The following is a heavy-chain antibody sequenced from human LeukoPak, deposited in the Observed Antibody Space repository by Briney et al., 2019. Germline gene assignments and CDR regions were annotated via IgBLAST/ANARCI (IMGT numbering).Heavy chain of an antibody. J-gene: IGHJ4*02. CDR2: INAGNGNT. V-gene: IGHV1-3*01. D-gene: IGHD6-19*01. CDR1: GYTFTSYA. Sequence: ASVKVSCKASGYTFTSYAMHWVRQAPGQRLEWMGWINAGNGNTKYSQKFQGRVTITRDTSASTAYMELGSLRSEDTAVYYCERGIGASSGWYVIDYWGQGTLVTVSS. CDR3: ERGIGASSGWYVIDY.